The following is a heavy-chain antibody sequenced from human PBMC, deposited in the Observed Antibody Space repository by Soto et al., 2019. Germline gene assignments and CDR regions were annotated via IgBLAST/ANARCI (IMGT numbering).Heavy chain of an antibody. D-gene: IGHD3-22*01. V-gene: IGHV3-21*01. CDR2: ISSSNSYI. J-gene: IGHJ6*02. CDR1: GFTFSSYS. Sequence: GGSLRLSCAASGFTFSSYSMNWVRQAPGKGLEWVSSISSSNSYIYYADSVKGRFTISRDNAKNSLYLQMNSLRAEDTAVYYCARDSITYYYDSSGYPKGPEGYYGMDVWGQGTTVTVSS. CDR3: ARDSITYYYDSSGYPKGPEGYYGMDV.